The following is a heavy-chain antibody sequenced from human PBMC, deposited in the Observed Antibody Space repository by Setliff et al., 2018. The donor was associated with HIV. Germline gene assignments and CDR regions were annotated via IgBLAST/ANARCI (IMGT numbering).Heavy chain of an antibody. V-gene: IGHV1-3*04. CDR1: GYSSTSHS. D-gene: IGHD3-16*02. CDR2: INTGNGNT. Sequence: ASVKVSCKASGYSSTSHSMHWVRQAPGQRLEWMGWINTGNGNTKYSQKFQDRVTITRDTSANTGYLEVTGLRFEDTAVYYCARDRVPKRGHSYREPDFDPWGQGTLVTVPQ. CDR3: ARDRVPKRGHSYREPDFDP. J-gene: IGHJ5*02.